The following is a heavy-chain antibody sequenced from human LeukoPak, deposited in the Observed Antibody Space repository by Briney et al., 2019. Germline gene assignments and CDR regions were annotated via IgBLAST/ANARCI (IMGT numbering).Heavy chain of an antibody. CDR3: ASFRSSGMYYFDY. Sequence: ASVKVSCKVSGYTFTGYYLHWVRQAPGQGLEWMGRINPNSGGTNYAQKFQGRVTMTRDTSISTAYMELSRLRSDDTAVYYCASFRSSGMYYFDYWGQGTLVTVSS. CDR2: INPNSGGT. CDR1: GYTFTGYY. J-gene: IGHJ4*02. D-gene: IGHD3-3*01. V-gene: IGHV1-2*06.